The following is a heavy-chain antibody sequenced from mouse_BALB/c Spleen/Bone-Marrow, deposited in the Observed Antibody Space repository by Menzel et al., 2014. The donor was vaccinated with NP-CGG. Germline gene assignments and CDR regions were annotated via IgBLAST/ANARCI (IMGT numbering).Heavy chain of an antibody. J-gene: IGHJ4*01. CDR2: IYPGDGDT. CDR1: GYTFTSCW. CDR3: ARNYYYGSSWSAMDY. D-gene: IGHD1-1*01. Sequence: QVQLQQSGAELARPGASVKLSCKASGYTFTSCWMQWVKQRPGQGLEWIGAIYPGDGDTRNTQKFKGKATLTADKSSSTAYMQLSSLAPEDSAVYYCARNYYYGSSWSAMDYWGQGTSVTVSS. V-gene: IGHV1-87*01.